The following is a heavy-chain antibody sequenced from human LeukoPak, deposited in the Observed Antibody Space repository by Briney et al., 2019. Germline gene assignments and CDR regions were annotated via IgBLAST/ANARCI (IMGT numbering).Heavy chain of an antibody. CDR3: AKRSGIAVDRYFDY. CDR2: ISGSGGST. CDR1: GFTFSSYA. Sequence: PGGSLRLSCAVSGFTFSSYAMSWVRQAPGKGLEWVSAISGSGGSTYYADSVKGRFTISRDNSKNTLYLQMNSLRAEDTAVYYCAKRSGIAVDRYFDYWGQGTLVTVSS. V-gene: IGHV3-23*01. D-gene: IGHD6-19*01. J-gene: IGHJ4*02.